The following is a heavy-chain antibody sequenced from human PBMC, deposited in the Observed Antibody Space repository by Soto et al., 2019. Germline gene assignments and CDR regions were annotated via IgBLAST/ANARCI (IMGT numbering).Heavy chain of an antibody. CDR2: ISTYNGNT. V-gene: IGHV1-18*01. D-gene: IGHD3-10*01. Sequence: QVQLVQSGAEVKKPGASVKVSCKASGYTFTSYGISWVRQAPGQGLEWMGWISTYNGNTKYAQKLQGRVTMTTDTTTSTGYMELKSLRSDATAVFCCARELVRGVGSDYWGQGTLVTVSS. CDR3: ARELVRGVGSDY. J-gene: IGHJ4*02. CDR1: GYTFTSYG.